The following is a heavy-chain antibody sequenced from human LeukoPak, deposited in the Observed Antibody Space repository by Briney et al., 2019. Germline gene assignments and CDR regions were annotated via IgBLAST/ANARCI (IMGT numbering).Heavy chain of an antibody. J-gene: IGHJ4*02. D-gene: IGHD3-3*01. Sequence: GGSLRLSCAASGFTFSSYWMHWVRQAPGKGLEWVSAISGSGGSTYYADSVKGRFTISRDNAKNSLYLQMNSLRAEDTAVYYCARDARESGYFDYWGQETLVTVSS. CDR2: ISGSGGST. CDR3: ARDARESGYFDY. CDR1: GFTFSSYW. V-gene: IGHV3-21*01.